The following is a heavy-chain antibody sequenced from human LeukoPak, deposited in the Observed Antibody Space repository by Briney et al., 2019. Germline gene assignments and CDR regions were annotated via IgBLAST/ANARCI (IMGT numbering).Heavy chain of an antibody. J-gene: IGHJ3*02. V-gene: IGHV1-24*01. CDR2: FDPEDGET. CDR1: GYTLTELS. CDR3: ATDLGIVVVPAARPGTHDAFDI. D-gene: IGHD2-2*02. Sequence: GASVKVSCKVSGYTLTELSMHWVRPAPGKGLEWMGGFDPEDGETIYAQKLQGRVTMTEDTSTDTAYMELSSLRSEDTAVYYCATDLGIVVVPAARPGTHDAFDIWGQGTMVTVSS.